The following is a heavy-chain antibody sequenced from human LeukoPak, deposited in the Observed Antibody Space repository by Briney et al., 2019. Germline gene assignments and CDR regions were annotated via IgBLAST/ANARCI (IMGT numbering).Heavy chain of an antibody. CDR1: GFTFSSYG. Sequence: GRSLRLSCAASGFTFSSYGMHWVRQAPGKGLEWVAVIWYDGSNKYYADSVKGRSTISRDNSKNTLYLQMNSLRAEDTAVYYCAKDGRPRGRRSLVDYWGQGTLVTVSS. CDR3: AKDGRPRGRRSLVDY. J-gene: IGHJ4*02. V-gene: IGHV3-33*06. D-gene: IGHD1-26*01. CDR2: IWYDGSNK.